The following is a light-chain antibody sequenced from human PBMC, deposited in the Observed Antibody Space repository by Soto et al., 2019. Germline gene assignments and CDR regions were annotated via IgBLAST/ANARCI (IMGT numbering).Light chain of an antibody. J-gene: IGLJ1*01. V-gene: IGLV2-14*01. CDR3: SSYTSSSTDV. CDR2: DVT. CDR1: SSDVGGYNF. Sequence: QSVLTQPASVPGSPGQSITISCTGTSSDVGGYNFVSWYQQHPDKAPKLMIYDVTNRPSGVSNRFSGSKSGNTASLTISGLQAEDEADYYCSSYTSSSTDVFGTGTKATVL.